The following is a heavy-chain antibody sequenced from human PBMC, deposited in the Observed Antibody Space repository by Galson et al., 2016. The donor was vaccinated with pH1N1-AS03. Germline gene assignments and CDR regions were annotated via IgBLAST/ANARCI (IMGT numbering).Heavy chain of an antibody. CDR3: ARDGQLWPHYYPLDV. CDR2: IYYSGTT. CDR1: GAPITSGSHY. V-gene: IGHV4-61*01. J-gene: IGHJ6*02. Sequence: ETLSITCSVSGAPITSGSHYWTWIRQLPGKGLEWIGYIYYSGTTKFNPSLATRVTMSVDRSKSQFSLNLMSVTAADTAVYYCARDGQLWPHYYPLDVWGQGTTVTVSS. D-gene: IGHD3-22*01.